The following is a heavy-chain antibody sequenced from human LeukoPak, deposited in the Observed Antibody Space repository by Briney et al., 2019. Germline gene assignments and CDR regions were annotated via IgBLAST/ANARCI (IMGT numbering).Heavy chain of an antibody. Sequence: GASVKVSCKASGYTFTRHYMNWVRQAPGQGLEWMGKINPSSGGTGYAQKFQGRVTTTRDTSTSTVYMELTSLRSEDTAVYYCARDGLYCTNGVCSSDIWGQGTLVTVSS. J-gene: IGHJ3*02. CDR1: GYTFTRHY. CDR3: ARDGLYCTNGVCSSDI. D-gene: IGHD2-8*01. CDR2: INPSSGGT. V-gene: IGHV1-46*01.